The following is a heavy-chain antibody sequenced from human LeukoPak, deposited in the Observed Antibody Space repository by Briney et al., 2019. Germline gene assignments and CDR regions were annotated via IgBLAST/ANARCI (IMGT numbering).Heavy chain of an antibody. D-gene: IGHD2-21*02. CDR2: ISAGGGST. CDR1: GFTFSSYA. CDR3: AKMGGMVVTADY. Sequence: GGSLRLSCAASGFTFSSYAMSWVRQAPGKGLEWVSAISAGGGSTNYADSVKGRFTISRDNSKNTLYLQMNSLRAEDTAVYYCAKMGGMVVTADYWGQGTLVTVSS. J-gene: IGHJ4*02. V-gene: IGHV3-23*01.